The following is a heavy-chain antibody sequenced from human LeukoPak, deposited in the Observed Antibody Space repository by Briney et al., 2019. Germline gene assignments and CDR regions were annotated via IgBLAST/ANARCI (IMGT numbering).Heavy chain of an antibody. J-gene: IGHJ4*02. V-gene: IGHV4-61*02. CDR3: ARLSTVTTSFDY. D-gene: IGHD4-17*01. Sequence: SQTLSLTCTVSGGSISSGFYYWSWIRQPAGKGLEWIGRIYTSGTTHYNPSLKSRVTMSVDTSKNQFSLKLSSVTAADTAVYYCARLSTVTTSFDYWGQGTLVTVSS. CDR2: IYTSGTT. CDR1: GGSISSGFYY.